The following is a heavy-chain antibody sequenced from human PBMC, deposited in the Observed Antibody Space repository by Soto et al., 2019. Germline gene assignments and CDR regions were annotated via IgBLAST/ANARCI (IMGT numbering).Heavy chain of an antibody. CDR3: ARDQATVTPFDL. Sequence: HPGGSLRLSCAASGFTVSSNYMSWVRQAPGKGLEWVSVIYSGGSTYYADSVKGRFTISRDNSKNTLYLQMNSLRAEDTAVYYCARDQATVTPFDLWGRGTLVTVSS. CDR2: IYSGGST. V-gene: IGHV3-66*01. D-gene: IGHD4-17*01. CDR1: GFTVSSNY. J-gene: IGHJ2*01.